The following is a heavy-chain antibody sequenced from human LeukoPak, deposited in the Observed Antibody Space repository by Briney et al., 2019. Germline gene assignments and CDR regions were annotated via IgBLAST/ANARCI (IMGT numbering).Heavy chain of an antibody. CDR2: IRDDGSNK. CDR1: GFTFRSYV. CDR3: AKDRTAAGDYEDY. Sequence: GGSLRLSCVASGFTFRSYVMHWVRQAPGKGLEWVACIRDDGSNKYYADSVKGGFTISRDNPKTTLYLQMNSLRAEDTAVYYCAKDRTAAGDYEDYWGQGTLVTVSS. J-gene: IGHJ4*02. V-gene: IGHV3-30*02. D-gene: IGHD6-13*01.